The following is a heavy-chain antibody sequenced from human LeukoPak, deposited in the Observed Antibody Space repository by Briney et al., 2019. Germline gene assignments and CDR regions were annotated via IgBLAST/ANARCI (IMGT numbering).Heavy chain of an antibody. CDR1: GYSFNNYW. CDR2: IYPGDSDI. D-gene: IGHD2-8*01. J-gene: IGHJ5*02. CDR3: ARRMGPNWFDP. V-gene: IGHV5-51*01. Sequence: GESPKISCKGSGYSFNNYWIGWVRQMPGKGLEWMGIIYPGDSDITYSPSFQGQVTISADKSISTAYLQWSSLKASDTAMYYCARRMGPNWFDPWGQGTLVTVSS.